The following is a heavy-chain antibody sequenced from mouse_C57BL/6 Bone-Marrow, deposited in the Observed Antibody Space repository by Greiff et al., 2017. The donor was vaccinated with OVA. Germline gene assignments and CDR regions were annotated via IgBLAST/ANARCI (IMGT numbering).Heavy chain of an antibody. J-gene: IGHJ3*01. D-gene: IGHD1-1*01. CDR3: ARAYGSSPWFAY. CDR1: GYAFSSSW. CDR2: IYPGDGDT. V-gene: IGHV1-82*01. Sequence: VQLQQSGPELVKPGASVKISCKASGYAFSSSWMNWVKQRPGKGLEWIGRIYPGDGDTNYNGKFKGKATLTADKSSSTASMQLSSLTSEDSAVYFCARAYGSSPWFAYWGQGTLVTVSA.